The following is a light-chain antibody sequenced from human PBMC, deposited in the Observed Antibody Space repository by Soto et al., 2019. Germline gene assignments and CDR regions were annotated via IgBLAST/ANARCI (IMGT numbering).Light chain of an antibody. CDR2: GAS. CDR3: QQYGTSPQP. CDR1: QSISSTY. J-gene: IGKJ1*01. Sequence: EIVLTQSPGTLSLSPGERTTLSCRASQSISSTYFAWYQQKPGQAPRLLIYGASSRATGIPDRFSGSGSGTDFTLTISRLEPEDFAVYYCQQYGTSPQPFGQGTRVEIK. V-gene: IGKV3-20*01.